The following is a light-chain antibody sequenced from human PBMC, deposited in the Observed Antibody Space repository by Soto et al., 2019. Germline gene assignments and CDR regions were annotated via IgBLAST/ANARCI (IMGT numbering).Light chain of an antibody. CDR2: EVS. CDR1: SSGIRDYNY. Sequence: QSALTQPGSVSGSPGQSITISCTGTSSGIRDYNYVSWYQQLPGNAPKLIMYEVSNRPSGISNRFSGSKSGNTASLTISGLQAEDEADYYCSSKSPDFFGTGTKVTVL. J-gene: IGLJ1*01. V-gene: IGLV2-14*01. CDR3: SSKSPDF.